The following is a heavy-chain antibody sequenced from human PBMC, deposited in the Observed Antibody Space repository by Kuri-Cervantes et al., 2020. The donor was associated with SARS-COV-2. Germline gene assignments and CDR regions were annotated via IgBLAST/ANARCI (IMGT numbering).Heavy chain of an antibody. D-gene: IGHD2-15*01. Sequence: LSLTCAASGFTFSSYAMHWVRQAPGKGLEWVAVISYDGSNKYYADSVKGRFTISRDNSKNTLYLQMNSLRAEDTAVYYCASTEYCSGGSCYSRQYYYGMDVWGQGTTVTVSS. CDR3: ASTEYCSGGSCYSRQYYYGMDV. J-gene: IGHJ6*02. CDR2: ISYDGSNK. CDR1: GFTFSSYA. V-gene: IGHV3-30-3*01.